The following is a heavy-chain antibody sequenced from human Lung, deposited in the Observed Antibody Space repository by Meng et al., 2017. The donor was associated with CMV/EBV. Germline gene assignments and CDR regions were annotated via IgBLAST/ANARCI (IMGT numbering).Heavy chain of an antibody. Sequence: VKLREFGPVLVKVLHNLSLTCTVYGESFSSGEYFWSWIRQPPGKGLEWIGYMDYRGSTFYNPSLKSRVTISVDTSKNPFSLKLSSVTAADTAVYFCARGELLWDYWGQGTLVTVSS. J-gene: IGHJ4*02. V-gene: IGHV4-30-4*01. CDR1: GESFSSGEYF. CDR2: MDYRGST. CDR3: ARGELLWDY. D-gene: IGHD2-2*01.